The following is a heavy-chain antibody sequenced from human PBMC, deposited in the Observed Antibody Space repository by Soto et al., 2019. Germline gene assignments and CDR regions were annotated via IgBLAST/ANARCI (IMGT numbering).Heavy chain of an antibody. D-gene: IGHD6-19*01. Sequence: ASVKVSCKASGYTFTSYYMHWVRQAPGQGLEWMGIINPSGGSTSYAQKFQGRVTMTRDTSTSTVYMELSSLRSEDTAVYYCARGSVARIAVAGTPSGDFDYWGQGTLVTVS. CDR2: INPSGGST. J-gene: IGHJ4*02. CDR1: GYTFTSYY. V-gene: IGHV1-46*01. CDR3: ARGSVARIAVAGTPSGDFDY.